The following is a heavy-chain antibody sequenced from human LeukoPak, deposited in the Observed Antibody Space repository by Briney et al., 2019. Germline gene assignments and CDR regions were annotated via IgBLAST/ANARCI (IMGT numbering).Heavy chain of an antibody. Sequence: GGFLRLSCAASGFTFDDYAMHWVRQAPGKGLEWVSGISWNSGSIGYADSVKGRFTISRDNAKNSLYLQMNSLRAEDTALYYCAKDKGTMVRGVILPDYYYYYMDVWGKGTTVTVSS. V-gene: IGHV3-9*01. D-gene: IGHD3-10*01. CDR2: ISWNSGSI. J-gene: IGHJ6*03. CDR1: GFTFDDYA. CDR3: AKDKGTMVRGVILPDYYYYYMDV.